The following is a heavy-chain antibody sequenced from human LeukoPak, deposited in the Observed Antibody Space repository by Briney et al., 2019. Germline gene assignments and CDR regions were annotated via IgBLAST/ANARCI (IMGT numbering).Heavy chain of an antibody. CDR3: GRDSGAGVHGTRY. CDR1: GFTFSTYW. D-gene: IGHD3-3*01. CDR2: IKQDGSEK. V-gene: IGHV3-7*05. J-gene: IGHJ4*02. Sequence: GGSLRLSCAASGFTFSTYWMTWVRQAPGKGLEWVANIKQDGSEKYDVESVKGRFTISRDNAKNSLDLQMNSLRAADTAVYFCGRDSGAGVHGTRYWGQGTLVTV.